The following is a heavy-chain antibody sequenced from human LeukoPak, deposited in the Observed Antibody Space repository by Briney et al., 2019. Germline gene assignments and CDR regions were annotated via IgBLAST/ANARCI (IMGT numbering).Heavy chain of an antibody. V-gene: IGHV3-23*01. Sequence: GGSLRLSCAASGFSFSSYAMSWVRQAPGKGLEWVSGIGASGDSTYYIDSVKGRFTISRDNSKNTLYLQMNSLRPEDTAVYYCAEDLHGTVPDYFDCWGQGNLVTVSS. CDR3: AEDLHGTVPDYFDC. CDR2: IGASGDST. CDR1: GFSFSSYA. J-gene: IGHJ4*02. D-gene: IGHD1/OR15-1a*01.